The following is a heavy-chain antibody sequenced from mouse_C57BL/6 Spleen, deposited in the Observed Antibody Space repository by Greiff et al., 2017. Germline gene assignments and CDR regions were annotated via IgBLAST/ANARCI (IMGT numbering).Heavy chain of an antibody. D-gene: IGHD2-3*01. Sequence: QVQLQQPGAELVKPGASVTMSCKASGYTFTSYWITWVKQRPGQGLEWIGDIYPGSGSTNYNEKFKSKATLTVDTSSRTAYMQLSSLTSEDSAVYYCARDDGYYGYWGQGTTLTVSS. CDR3: ARDDGYYGY. CDR1: GYTFTSYW. V-gene: IGHV1-55*01. CDR2: IYPGSGST. J-gene: IGHJ2*01.